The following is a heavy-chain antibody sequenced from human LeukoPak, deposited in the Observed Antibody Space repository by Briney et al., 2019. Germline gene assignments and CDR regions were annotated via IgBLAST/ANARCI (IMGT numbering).Heavy chain of an antibody. Sequence: SESLSLTCAVSGGSISTYYWSWVRQPPGTGLEWIGYIYYTGNTNYNPSLRSRVTISVDTSKNQFSLKMRSVTAADTAVYYCARGADAVYSSSRFDYWGQGTLVTVSS. CDR2: IYYTGNT. V-gene: IGHV4-59*01. D-gene: IGHD6-13*01. CDR1: GGSISTYY. CDR3: ARGADAVYSSSRFDY. J-gene: IGHJ4*02.